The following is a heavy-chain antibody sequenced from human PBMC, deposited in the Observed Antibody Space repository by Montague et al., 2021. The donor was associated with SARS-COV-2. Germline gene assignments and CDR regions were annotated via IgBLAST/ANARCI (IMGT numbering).Heavy chain of an antibody. CDR1: GGSFSGYY. J-gene: IGHJ6*02. Sequence: SETLSLTCAVYGGSFSGYYWSWIRQPPGKGLEWIGEINHSGSTNYNPSLKSRVIISVDTSKNQFSLKLSSVTAADTAVYYCARIRCITIFGVVITPYYYGMDVWGQGTTVTVSS. V-gene: IGHV4-34*01. D-gene: IGHD3-3*01. CDR3: ARIRCITIFGVVITPYYYGMDV. CDR2: INHSGST.